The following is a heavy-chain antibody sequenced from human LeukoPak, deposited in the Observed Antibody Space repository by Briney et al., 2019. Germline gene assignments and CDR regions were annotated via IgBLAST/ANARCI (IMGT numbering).Heavy chain of an antibody. J-gene: IGHJ4*02. D-gene: IGHD1-26*01. CDR2: ISGSGGST. CDR3: AKTYRVVGANHFDY. V-gene: IGHV3-23*01. Sequence: GGSLRLSCAASGFTFSSYAMSWVRQAPGKGLEWVSAISGSGGSTYYADSVKGRITISRDNSKNTLYLQMNSLRAEDTAVYYCAKTYRVVGANHFDYWGQGTLVTVSS. CDR1: GFTFSSYA.